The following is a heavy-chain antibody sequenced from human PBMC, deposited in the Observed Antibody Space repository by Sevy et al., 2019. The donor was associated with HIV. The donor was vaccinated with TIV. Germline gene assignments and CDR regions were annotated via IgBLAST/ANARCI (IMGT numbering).Heavy chain of an antibody. Sequence: WGSLRLSCAASGFSFNNHWMSWVRQAPEKGLEWVANIKHDGSEKYYVDSLEGRFAVSRDNAKNSLFLQINSLRVEDTAVYFCARLPTGLQSFNYLLSTYFDSWGQGTLVTVSS. CDR1: GFSFNNHW. CDR3: ARLPTGLQSFNYLLSTYFDS. D-gene: IGHD3-9*01. J-gene: IGHJ4*02. V-gene: IGHV3-7*01. CDR2: IKHDGSEK.